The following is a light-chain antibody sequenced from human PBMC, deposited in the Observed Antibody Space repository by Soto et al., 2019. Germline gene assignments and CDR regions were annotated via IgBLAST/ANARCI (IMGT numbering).Light chain of an antibody. V-gene: IGKV3-20*01. CDR2: GAS. J-gene: IGKJ1*01. CDR1: QSGFSTY. CDR3: HQYGNSPWT. Sequence: EIVLTQSPDTLSLSPGVRATLSCRSSQSGFSTYLAWFQQKPGQAPRLLIYGASTRAAGVPDRFSGSGSATDFTLTIGRLEPEDFAVYYCHQYGNSPWTLGQGTLVE.